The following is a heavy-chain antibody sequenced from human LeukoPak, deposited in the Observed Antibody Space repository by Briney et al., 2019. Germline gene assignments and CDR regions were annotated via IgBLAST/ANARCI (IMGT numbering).Heavy chain of an antibody. J-gene: IGHJ4*02. Sequence: PSETLSLTCTVSGGSISSYYWSWIRQPPGKGLEWIGYIYYSGSTNYNPSLKSRVTISVDTSKNQFSLKLSSATAADTAVYYCARSGVSGYAAFDYWGQGTLVTVSS. CDR1: GGSISSYY. D-gene: IGHD5-12*01. CDR3: ARSGVSGYAAFDY. CDR2: IYYSGST. V-gene: IGHV4-59*01.